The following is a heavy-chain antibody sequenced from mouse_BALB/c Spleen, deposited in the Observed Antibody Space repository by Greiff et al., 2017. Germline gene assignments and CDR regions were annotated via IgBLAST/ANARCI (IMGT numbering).Heavy chain of an antibody. V-gene: IGHV1-7*01. D-gene: IGHD2-3*01. CDR3: ARSPRWLPYAMDY. Sequence: VKLVESGAELAKPGASVKMSCKASGYTFTSYWMHWVKQRPGQGLEWIGYINPSTGYTEYNQKFKDKATLTADKSSSTAYMQLSSLTSEDSAVYYCARSPRWLPYAMDYWGQGTSVTVSS. J-gene: IGHJ4*01. CDR1: GYTFTSYW. CDR2: INPSTGYT.